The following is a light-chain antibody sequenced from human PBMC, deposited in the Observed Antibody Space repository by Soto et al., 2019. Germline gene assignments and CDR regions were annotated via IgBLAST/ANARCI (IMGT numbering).Light chain of an antibody. Sequence: DIEMTQSPSTLSASGGDIFTVSCRSSQSFSVWLAWYQQKPGKAPKLLIYDVSTLESGVPSRFSGGGSGTEFTLTISSLQPDDFATYYCQQFRTFGQGTKVDI. J-gene: IGKJ1*01. CDR2: DVS. CDR1: QSFSVW. V-gene: IGKV1-5*01. CDR3: QQFRT.